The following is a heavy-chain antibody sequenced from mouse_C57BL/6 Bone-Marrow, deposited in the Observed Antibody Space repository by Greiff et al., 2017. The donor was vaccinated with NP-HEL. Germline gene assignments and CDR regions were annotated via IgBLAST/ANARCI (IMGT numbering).Heavy chain of an antibody. CDR1: GYTFTSYD. CDR2: IYPRDGST. Sequence: QVQLQQSGPELVKPGASVKLSCKASGYTFTSYDINWVKQRPGQGLEWIGWIYPRDGSTKYNEKFKGKATLTVDKSSSTAYMELHSLTSEDSAVYFCASYDGYDWFAYWGQGTLVTVSA. D-gene: IGHD2-3*01. J-gene: IGHJ3*01. V-gene: IGHV1-85*01. CDR3: ASYDGYDWFAY.